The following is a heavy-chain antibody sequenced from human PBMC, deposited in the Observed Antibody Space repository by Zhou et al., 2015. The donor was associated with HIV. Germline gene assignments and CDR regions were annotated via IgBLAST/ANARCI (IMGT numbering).Heavy chain of an antibody. Sequence: QVQLVQSGAEVKKPGSSVKVSCKASGRTLGNYGISWVRQAPGQGLEWMGGIIPIFGTASYAQKFQGRVTITADKSTNTAYMDLSSLRSEDTAVYYCAREGWGSWYFDLWGRGTLVSVSS. J-gene: IGHJ2*01. CDR2: IIPIFGTA. V-gene: IGHV1-69*06. CDR3: AREGWGSWYFDL. D-gene: IGHD7-27*01. CDR1: GRTLGNYG.